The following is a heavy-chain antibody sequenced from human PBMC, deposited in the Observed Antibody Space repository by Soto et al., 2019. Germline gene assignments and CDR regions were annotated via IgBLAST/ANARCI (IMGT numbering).Heavy chain of an antibody. Sequence: EVQLVESGGGLVQPGGSLRLSCAASGFTFSDHYMDWVRQAPGKGLEWVGRTRNKANSYTTEYAASVKGRFTIARDDSKISVYLQMNSLKTEDTAVYYCARLTIIGRWNYFDYWGQGTLVTVSS. V-gene: IGHV3-72*01. CDR1: GFTFSDHY. CDR2: TRNKANSYTT. CDR3: ARLTIIGRWNYFDY. D-gene: IGHD3-22*01. J-gene: IGHJ4*02.